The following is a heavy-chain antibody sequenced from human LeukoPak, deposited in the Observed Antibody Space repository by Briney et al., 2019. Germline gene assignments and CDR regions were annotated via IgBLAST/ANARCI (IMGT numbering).Heavy chain of an antibody. Sequence: GGSLRLSCAASGFTFSNAWMSWVRQAPGKGLEWVGRIKSKTDGGTTDYAAPVKGRFTISRDDSKNTLYLQMNSLKTEETAVYYCTTSYYYGSGSYYNGWGQGTLVTVSS. CDR1: GFTFSNAW. V-gene: IGHV3-15*01. CDR2: IKSKTDGGTT. D-gene: IGHD3-10*01. CDR3: TTSYYYGSGSYYNG. J-gene: IGHJ4*02.